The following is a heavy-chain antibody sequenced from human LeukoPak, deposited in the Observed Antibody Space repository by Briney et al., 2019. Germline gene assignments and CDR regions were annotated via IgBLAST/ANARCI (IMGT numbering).Heavy chain of an antibody. D-gene: IGHD5-24*01. CDR1: GYTFTNNF. Sequence: ASVKVSCKASGYTFTNNFMHWVRQAPGQGLEWIGIINPSGDNTWYAQKFQGRVTMTRDMATSTDYLEVSSLRSEDTAVYYCARDNSLRDTAWWFDPWGQGTLVTVSS. J-gene: IGHJ5*02. V-gene: IGHV1-46*01. CDR3: ARDNSLRDTAWWFDP. CDR2: INPSGDNT.